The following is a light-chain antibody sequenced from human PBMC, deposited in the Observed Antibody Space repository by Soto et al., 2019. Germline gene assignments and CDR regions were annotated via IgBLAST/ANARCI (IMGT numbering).Light chain of an antibody. CDR3: QQSYTTPVYT. Sequence: DIQMTQSPSSLSASVGDRVTITCRASQSIIFYLNWYQQKPGQAPRLLIYAASNLQSGVPSRFSGSGSGTEFTLTISRLQPEDFATYFCQQSYTTPVYTFGQGTQLEIK. CDR2: AAS. CDR1: QSIIFY. J-gene: IGKJ2*01. V-gene: IGKV1-39*01.